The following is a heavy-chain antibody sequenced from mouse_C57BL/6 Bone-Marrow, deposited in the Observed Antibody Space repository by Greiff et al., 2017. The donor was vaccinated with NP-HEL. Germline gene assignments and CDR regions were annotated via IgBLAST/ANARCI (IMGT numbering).Heavy chain of an antibody. D-gene: IGHD2-3*01. Sequence: QVQLKESGAELVRPGASVTLSCKASGYKFTDYEMHWVKQTPVHGLEWIGAIDPETGGTAYNQKFKGKAILTADKSSSTAYMELRSLTSEDSAVYYCTGGYYLWDFDYWGQGTTLTVSS. CDR2: IDPETGGT. CDR1: GYKFTDYE. J-gene: IGHJ2*01. V-gene: IGHV1-15*01. CDR3: TGGYYLWDFDY.